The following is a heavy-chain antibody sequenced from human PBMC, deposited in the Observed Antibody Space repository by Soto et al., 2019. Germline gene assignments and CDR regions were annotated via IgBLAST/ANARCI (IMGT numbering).Heavy chain of an antibody. CDR3: ARNVLRYFDWLSSTDY. CDR1: GYTFTSYY. V-gene: IGHV1-46*01. CDR2: INPSGGST. J-gene: IGHJ4*02. Sequence: GASVKVSCKASGYTFTSYYMHWVRQAPGQGLEWMGIINPSGGSTSYAQKFQGRVTMTRDTSTSTVYMELSSLRSEDTAVYYCARNVLRYFDWLSSTDYWGQGTLVTVSS. D-gene: IGHD3-9*01.